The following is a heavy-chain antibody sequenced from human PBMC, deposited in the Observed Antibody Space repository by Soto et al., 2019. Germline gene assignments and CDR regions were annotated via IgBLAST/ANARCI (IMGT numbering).Heavy chain of an antibody. J-gene: IGHJ4*01. D-gene: IGHD6-13*01. CDR1: GASIITNNC. V-gene: IGHV4-4*02. CDR3: ARSGYGSSDFDH. CDR2: VYHSGST. Sequence: SETLSLTCAVSGASIITNNCLIWFRQPPGKGLEWIGEVYHSGSTNCNPSLKSRVTISIDTSQNQFSLRLNSVTAADTAVYYCARSGYGSSDFDHWGQGTLVTVSS.